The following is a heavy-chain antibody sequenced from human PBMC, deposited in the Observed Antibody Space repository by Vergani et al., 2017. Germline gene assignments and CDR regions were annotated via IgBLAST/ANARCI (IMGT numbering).Heavy chain of an antibody. Sequence: EVQLLESGGGVVQPGGSLRLACAASGFTFSNYAMSWVRPAPGKGLEWVSALSGSGSSTYSADSVKGRFTISRDNSKNTLFLLMNSLRAEDTAVYYCAKGATVTTYYYYYYMDVWGKGTTVTVSS. CDR1: GFTFSNYA. J-gene: IGHJ6*03. CDR2: LSGSGSST. CDR3: AKGATVTTYYYYYYMDV. D-gene: IGHD4-11*01. V-gene: IGHV3-23*01.